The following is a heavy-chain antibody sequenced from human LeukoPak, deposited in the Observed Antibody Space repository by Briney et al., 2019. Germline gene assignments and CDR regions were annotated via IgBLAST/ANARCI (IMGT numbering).Heavy chain of an antibody. V-gene: IGHV3-30*02. D-gene: IGHD3-16*01. Sequence: GGSLRVSCAASGFTFRTYGIHWVRQAPGKGLEWVAFIRFDGGDKYYADSVKGRFTISRDNSKNTLYLQMNSLRSEDTAVYYCAKGSSRDFLWGSTLDYWGQGTLVLVSS. CDR1: GFTFRTYG. CDR3: AKGSSRDFLWGSTLDY. J-gene: IGHJ4*02. CDR2: IRFDGGDK.